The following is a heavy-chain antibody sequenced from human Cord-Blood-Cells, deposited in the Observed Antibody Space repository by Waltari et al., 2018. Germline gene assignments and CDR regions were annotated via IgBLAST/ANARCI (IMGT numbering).Heavy chain of an antibody. Sequence: QVQPVQPGSEVKNPGGSVKVACKASVYNLTSYDVNWVRQATGQGLAWMGWMNPNSGNTGYAQKFQGRVTITRNTSISTAYMELSSLRSEDTAVYYCARAFPSGSWGQGTLVTVSS. D-gene: IGHD2-15*01. V-gene: IGHV1-8*03. CDR1: VYNLTSYD. CDR3: ARAFPSGS. J-gene: IGHJ4*02. CDR2: MNPNSGNT.